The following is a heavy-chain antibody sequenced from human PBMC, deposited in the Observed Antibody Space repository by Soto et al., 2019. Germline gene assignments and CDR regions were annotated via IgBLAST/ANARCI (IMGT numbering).Heavy chain of an antibody. J-gene: IGHJ5*02. CDR2: INHSGST. V-gene: IGHV4-34*01. CDR1: GGSFSDYY. Sequence: QVQLQQWGAGLLKPSETLSLTCAVYGGSFSDYYWSWIRQPPGKGLEWIGEINHSGSTNYNPSLKSRVTISVDTSKNQFSLKLSSVTAADTAVYYCARASSSWSLNWFDPWGQGTLVTVSS. D-gene: IGHD6-13*01. CDR3: ARASSSWSLNWFDP.